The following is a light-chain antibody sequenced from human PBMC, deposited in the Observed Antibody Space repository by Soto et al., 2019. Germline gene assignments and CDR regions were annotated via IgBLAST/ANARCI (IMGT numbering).Light chain of an antibody. CDR1: QGIYSW. CDR3: QQALSFPYT. J-gene: IGKJ2*01. CDR2: SAS. V-gene: IGKV1-12*01. Sequence: IQMTQSPSSVSASVGDKVTITCRASQGIYSWLAWYQQKPGTAPNLLISSASGLQPGVSSRFSGSGSGTDCTLTITNLQPEDFAVYFCQQALSFPYTFGQGTKLEVK.